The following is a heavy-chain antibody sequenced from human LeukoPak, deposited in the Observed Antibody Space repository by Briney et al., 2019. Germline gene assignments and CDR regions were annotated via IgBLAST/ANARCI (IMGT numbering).Heavy chain of an antibody. CDR3: ARGLVGWLRRGVHPFDY. V-gene: IGHV4-61*02. CDR2: IYTSGST. D-gene: IGHD5-12*01. Sequence: SETLSLTCTVSGGSISSGSYYWSWIRQPAGKGLEWIGRIYTSGSTNYNPSLKSRVTISVDTSKNQFSLKLSSVTAADTAVYYCARGLVGWLRRGVHPFDYWGQGTLVTVSS. CDR1: GGSISSGSYY. J-gene: IGHJ4*02.